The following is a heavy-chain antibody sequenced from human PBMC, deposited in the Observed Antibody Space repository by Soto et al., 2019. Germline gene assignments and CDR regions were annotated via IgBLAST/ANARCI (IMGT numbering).Heavy chain of an antibody. V-gene: IGHV3-23*01. Sequence: EVQLLESGGGLVQPGESLRLSCAASGFTFSSYAMSGFRQAPGKGLEWVSVISGSDDSTYYADSVKGRFTISRDNSKNTLYLQMNSLRAEDTAVYYCAKRSSSSTFDYWGQGTLVTVSS. J-gene: IGHJ4*02. CDR3: AKRSSSSTFDY. CDR2: ISGSDDST. D-gene: IGHD6-6*01. CDR1: GFTFSSYA.